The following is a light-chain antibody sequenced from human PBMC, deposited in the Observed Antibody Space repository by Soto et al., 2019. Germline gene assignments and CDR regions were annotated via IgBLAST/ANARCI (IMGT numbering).Light chain of an antibody. V-gene: IGKV1-39*01. CDR3: QQSYSMPLA. CDR1: QSISSS. CDR2: GAS. Sequence: DIQMTPSPSSPSASVGDRVTITCRASQSISSSLNWYQQTPGKAPRLLIYGASSLQSGVPSRFSGSGSGTDFTLTISSLQPEDFVSYYCQQSYSMPLAFGGGTKVDIK. J-gene: IGKJ4*01.